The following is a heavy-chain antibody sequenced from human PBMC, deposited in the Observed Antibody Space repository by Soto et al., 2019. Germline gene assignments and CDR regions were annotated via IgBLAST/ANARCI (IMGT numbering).Heavy chain of an antibody. V-gene: IGHV3-23*01. CDR3: ESHKDSDGWLDPLDD. CDR1: GFTFSSYA. CDR2: ISSNGGST. D-gene: IGHD6-19*01. Sequence: GGSLRLSCAASGFTFSSYAMSWVRQAPGKGLEWVSAISSNGGSTYYANSVKGGFTISRDNSKNTLYLQMGSLRAEDAAVSYCESHKDSDGWLDPLDDWGQGTLVTVSS. J-gene: IGHJ4*02.